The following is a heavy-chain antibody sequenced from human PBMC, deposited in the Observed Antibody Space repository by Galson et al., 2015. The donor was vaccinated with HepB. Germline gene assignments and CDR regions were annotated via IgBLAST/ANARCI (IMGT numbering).Heavy chain of an antibody. Sequence: SLRLSCAVSGFSFSNSAMTWVRQAPGRGLEWISCISISGRNTYYADSVKGRFTISRDNSKNTVFLQMNSLRAEDTAVYYCAKKAVPNDYWGQGTLVTVSS. J-gene: IGHJ4*02. V-gene: IGHV3-23*01. CDR2: ISISGRNT. D-gene: IGHD4-17*01. CDR1: GFSFSNSA. CDR3: AKKAVPNDY.